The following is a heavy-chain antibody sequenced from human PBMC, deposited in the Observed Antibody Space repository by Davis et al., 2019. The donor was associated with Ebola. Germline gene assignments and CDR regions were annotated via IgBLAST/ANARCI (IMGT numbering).Heavy chain of an antibody. CDR3: ARGSGWYGLDY. CDR1: GFTFSSYA. Sequence: GESLKISCAASGFTFSSYAMSWVRQAPGKGLEWVSAISGSGGSTYYADSVKGRFTISRDNSKNTLYLQMNSLRAEDTAVYYCARGSGWYGLDYWGQGTLVTVSS. CDR2: ISGSGGST. V-gene: IGHV3-23*01. D-gene: IGHD6-19*01. J-gene: IGHJ4*02.